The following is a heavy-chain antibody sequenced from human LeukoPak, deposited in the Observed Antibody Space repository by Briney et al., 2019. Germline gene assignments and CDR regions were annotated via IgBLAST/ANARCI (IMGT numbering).Heavy chain of an antibody. CDR2: IIPIFGTA. CDR3: ARRNSEVGANWFDP. V-gene: IGHV1-69*01. Sequence: GASVTVSCKASGGTFSSYAISWVRQAPGQGLEWMGGIIPIFGTANYAQKFQGRVTITADESTSTAYMELSSLRSEDTAVYYCARRNSEVGANWFDPWGQGTLVTVSS. J-gene: IGHJ5*02. D-gene: IGHD1-26*01. CDR1: GGTFSSYA.